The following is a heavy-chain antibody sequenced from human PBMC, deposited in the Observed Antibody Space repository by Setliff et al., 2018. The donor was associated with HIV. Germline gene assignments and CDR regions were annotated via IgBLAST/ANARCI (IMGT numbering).Heavy chain of an antibody. Sequence: GGSLRLSCVASGFTFSTYWMTWVRQAPGTGLQWVARIKQDGGEKYYVDSVKGRFTISRDSAKNSLYLQMNSLRAEDTAVYYCARRIWSGYSFDYWGQGTLVTVPQ. V-gene: IGHV3-7*01. CDR2: IKQDGGEK. D-gene: IGHD3-3*01. J-gene: IGHJ4*02. CDR3: ARRIWSGYSFDY. CDR1: GFTFSTYW.